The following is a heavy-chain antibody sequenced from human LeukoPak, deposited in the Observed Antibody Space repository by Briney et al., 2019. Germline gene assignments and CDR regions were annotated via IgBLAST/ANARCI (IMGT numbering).Heavy chain of an antibody. CDR1: GLTFSSYA. CDR2: ISGSGGGT. Sequence: GGSLRLSCAASGLTFSSYAMSWVRQAPGKGLGWISAISGSGGGTYYADSVKGRFTISRDNSKNTLYLQMNSLRAEDTAVYYCACSGYCSGGSCDLRYWYFDLWGRGTLVAVSS. J-gene: IGHJ2*01. V-gene: IGHV3-23*01. D-gene: IGHD2-15*01. CDR3: ACSGYCSGGSCDLRYWYFDL.